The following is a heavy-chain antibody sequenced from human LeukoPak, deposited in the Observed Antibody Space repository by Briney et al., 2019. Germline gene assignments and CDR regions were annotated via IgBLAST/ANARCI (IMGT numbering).Heavy chain of an antibody. CDR1: GFTFSSYS. J-gene: IGHJ4*02. V-gene: IGHV3-21*01. CDR3: ARVGSGSSGWPFDY. CDR2: ISSSSSYI. D-gene: IGHD6-19*01. Sequence: GGSLRLSCAASGFTFSSYSMNWVRQAPGKGLEWVSSISSSSSYIYYADSVKGRFTISRDNAKNSLYLQMNSLRAEDTAVYYCARVGSGSSGWPFDYWGQGTLVTVSS.